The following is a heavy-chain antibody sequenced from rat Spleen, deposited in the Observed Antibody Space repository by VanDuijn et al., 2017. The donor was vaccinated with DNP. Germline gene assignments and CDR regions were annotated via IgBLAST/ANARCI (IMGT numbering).Heavy chain of an antibody. V-gene: IGHV5-22*01. J-gene: IGHJ3*01. Sequence: EVQLVESGGGLVQPGRSLKLSCAASGFTFSDYYMAWVRQAPKKGLEWVASISYEGSSTYYGDSVKGRFTISRDNAKSTLYLQMNSLRSEDTATYYCASQGDRATGWFAYWGQGTLVTVSS. CDR2: ISYEGSST. CDR3: ASQGDRATGWFAY. D-gene: IGHD1-4*01. CDR1: GFTFSDYY.